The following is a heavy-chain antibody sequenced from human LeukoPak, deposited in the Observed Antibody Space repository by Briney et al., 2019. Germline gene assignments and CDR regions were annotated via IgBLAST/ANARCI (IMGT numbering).Heavy chain of an antibody. CDR2: IYTSGST. D-gene: IGHD5-24*01. CDR1: GGSISSGDYY. V-gene: IGHV4-61*02. Sequence: SQTLSLTCTVSGGSISSGDYYWSWIRQPAGKGLEWIGRIYTSGSTNYNPSLKSRVTISVDTSKNQFSLKLSSVTAADTAVYYCARDRRDGYNWDYYYYYMDVWGKGTTVTVSS. CDR3: ARDRRDGYNWDYYYYYMDV. J-gene: IGHJ6*03.